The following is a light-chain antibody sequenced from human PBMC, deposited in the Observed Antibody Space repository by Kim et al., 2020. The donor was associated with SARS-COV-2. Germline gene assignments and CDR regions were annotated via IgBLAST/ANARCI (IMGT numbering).Light chain of an antibody. CDR1: SLRSYY. J-gene: IGLJ2*01. CDR2: GKN. V-gene: IGLV3-19*01. Sequence: SSELTQDPAVSVALGQTVRITCQGDSLRSYYASWYQQKPGQAPVLVIYGKNNRPSGIPDRFSGSSSGNTASLTITGAQAEDEADYYCNSRDSSGNHVVFGGRTPLTVL. CDR3: NSRDSSGNHVV.